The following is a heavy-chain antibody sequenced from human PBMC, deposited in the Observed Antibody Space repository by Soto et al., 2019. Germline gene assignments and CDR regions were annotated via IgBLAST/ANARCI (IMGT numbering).Heavy chain of an antibody. D-gene: IGHD3-22*01. J-gene: IGHJ4*02. CDR2: ISSSGGTI. CDR3: AKNPGYYYDSTGYHFDY. CDR1: GFRFRDYT. Sequence: GGSLRLSCAASGFRFRDYTVSWIRQAPGRGLEWVSDISSSGGTIYYADSVKGRFTISRDNSKNTLYLQMNSLRAEDTAVYYCAKNPGYYYDSTGYHFDYWGQGTLVTVSS. V-gene: IGHV3-23*01.